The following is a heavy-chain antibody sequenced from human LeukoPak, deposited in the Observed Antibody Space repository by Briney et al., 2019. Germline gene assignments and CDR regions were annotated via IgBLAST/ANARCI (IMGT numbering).Heavy chain of an antibody. CDR2: ISSSSSTI. V-gene: IGHV3-48*01. CDR3: ARRGVAVPFDY. J-gene: IGHJ4*02. CDR1: GFTFSSYS. D-gene: IGHD6-19*01. Sequence: GGSLRLSCAASGFTFSSYSMNWVRQAPGKGLEWVSYISSSSSTIYYADPVKGRFTISRDNAKNSLYLQMNSLRAEDTAVYYCARRGVAVPFDYWGQGTLVTVSS.